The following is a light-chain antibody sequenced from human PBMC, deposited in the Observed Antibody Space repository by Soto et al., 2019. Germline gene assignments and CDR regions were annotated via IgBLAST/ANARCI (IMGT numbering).Light chain of an antibody. V-gene: IGKV1-5*03. CDR1: QSISNW. CDR3: QQYNQT. Sequence: DIQMTQSPSTLSASVGDRVTITCRASQSISNWLAWYQQKPGKAPKLLIYKASSLESGVPSRFSGSGSGTELTLTISSLQPDDFATYYCQQYNQTFGQWTRVEIK. CDR2: KAS. J-gene: IGKJ1*01.